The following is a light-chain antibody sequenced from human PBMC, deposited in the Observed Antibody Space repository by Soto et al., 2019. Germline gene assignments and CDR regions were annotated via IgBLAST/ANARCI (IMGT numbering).Light chain of an antibody. J-gene: IGLJ2*01. CDR3: ISYTSSSTLV. CDR2: EVS. CDR1: SSDVGGYNY. V-gene: IGLV2-14*01. Sequence: QSALTQPPSVSGSPGQSITISCTGTSSDVGGYNYVYWYQQHPGKAPKLMIYEVSNRPSGVSNRFSGSKSGNTASLTISALQAQDEADYYCISYTSSSTLVFGGGTKLTVL.